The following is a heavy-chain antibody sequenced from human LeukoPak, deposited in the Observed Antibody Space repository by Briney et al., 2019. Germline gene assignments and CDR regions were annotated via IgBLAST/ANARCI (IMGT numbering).Heavy chain of an antibody. V-gene: IGHV1-2*02. CDR3: ARAKGGDIVIVAAALGAFDI. CDR2: INTNSGAT. CDR1: GYTFTGYY. Sequence: GSVKVSCKASGYTFTGYYVHWVRQAPGQGLEWMGWINTNSGATNYAQKFQGRVTMTRDTSITTAYMELSRLRSDDTAVYYCARAKGGDIVIVAAALGAFDIWGQGTMVTVSS. D-gene: IGHD2-2*01. J-gene: IGHJ3*02.